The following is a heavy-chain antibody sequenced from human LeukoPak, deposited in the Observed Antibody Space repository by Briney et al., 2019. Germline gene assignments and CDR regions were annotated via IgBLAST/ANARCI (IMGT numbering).Heavy chain of an antibody. Sequence: PGGSLRLSCAASGFTFSLFAMHWVRQSPGKGLEWVAAISYDGKDKFYADSVQGRFTISRDNAKNSLYLQMNSLRAEDTAVYYCAKDLVGDYVWGSYDYWGQGTLVTVSS. V-gene: IGHV3-30*04. D-gene: IGHD3-16*01. CDR1: GFTFSLFA. J-gene: IGHJ4*02. CDR3: AKDLVGDYVWGSYDY. CDR2: ISYDGKDK.